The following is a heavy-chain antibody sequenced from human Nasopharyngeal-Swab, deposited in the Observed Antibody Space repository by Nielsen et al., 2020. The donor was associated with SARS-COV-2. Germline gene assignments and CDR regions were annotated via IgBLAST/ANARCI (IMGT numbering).Heavy chain of an antibody. J-gene: IGHJ4*02. Sequence: GGSLRLSCAASGITSSRYAMSWVPQAPGKGLEWVGAISGSGGSTYYADSVKGRFTISRDNSKNTLYLQMNSLRAEDTAVYYCAKDHRSREDYYGSGSYYHYYFDYWGQGTLVTVSS. CDR1: GITSSRYA. CDR2: ISGSGGST. D-gene: IGHD3-10*01. CDR3: AKDHRSREDYYGSGSYYHYYFDY. V-gene: IGHV3-23*01.